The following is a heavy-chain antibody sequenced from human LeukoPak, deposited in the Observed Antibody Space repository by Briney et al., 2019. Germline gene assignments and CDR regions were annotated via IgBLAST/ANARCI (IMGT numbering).Heavy chain of an antibody. Sequence: SETLSLACTVSGDSISSYYWSWIRQPPGKGLEWIGYIYHSGSTNYNPSLKSRVTISADTSKDQFSLKLASVTAADTAVYYCATGYSSTWYYFDYWGQGTLVTVSS. J-gene: IGHJ4*02. CDR1: GDSISSYY. D-gene: IGHD6-13*01. CDR3: ATGYSSTWYYFDY. CDR2: IYHSGST. V-gene: IGHV4-59*01.